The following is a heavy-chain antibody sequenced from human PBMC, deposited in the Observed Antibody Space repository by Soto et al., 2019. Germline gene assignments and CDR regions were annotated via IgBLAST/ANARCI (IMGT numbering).Heavy chain of an antibody. D-gene: IGHD6-6*01. CDR2: IYWDDDK. CDR3: AHRLSVVTFNSSSPSKVAFDY. CDR1: GFSLSTSGVG. Sequence: SGPTLVNPTQTLTLTCTFSGFSLSTSGVGVGWIRQPPGKALEWLALIYWDDDKRYSPSLKSRLTITKDTSKNQVVLTMTNKDPGDTATYSWAHRLSVVTFNSSSPSKVAFDYWGKETLVTVS. V-gene: IGHV2-5*02. J-gene: IGHJ4*02.